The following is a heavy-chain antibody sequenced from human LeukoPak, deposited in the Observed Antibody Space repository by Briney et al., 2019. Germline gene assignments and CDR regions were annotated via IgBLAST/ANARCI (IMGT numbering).Heavy chain of an antibody. CDR1: GGSISSSSYY. J-gene: IGHJ4*02. CDR2: IYYSGST. V-gene: IGHV4-39*07. CDR3: ARSFLDFDY. Sequence: SETLSLTCTVSGGSISSSSYYWGWIRQPPGKGLEWIGSIYYSGSTYYNPSLKSRVTISVDTSKNQFSLKLSSVTAADTAVYYCARSFLDFDYWGQGTLVTVSS. D-gene: IGHD2/OR15-2a*01.